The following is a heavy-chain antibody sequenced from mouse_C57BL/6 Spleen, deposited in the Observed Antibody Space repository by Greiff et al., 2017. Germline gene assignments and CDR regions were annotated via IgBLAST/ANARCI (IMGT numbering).Heavy chain of an antibody. CDR3: ARERSSYDGDYAWFAY. J-gene: IGHJ3*01. D-gene: IGHD2-3*01. CDR1: GYTFTSYW. CDR2: IDPSDSYT. V-gene: IGHV1-59*01. Sequence: QVQLQQPGAELVRPGTSVKLSCKASGYTFTSYWMHWVKQRPGQGLEWIGVIDPSDSYTNYNQKFKGKATLTVDTSSSTAYMQLSSLTSEDSAVYYCARERSSYDGDYAWFAYCGEGTLGTVSA.